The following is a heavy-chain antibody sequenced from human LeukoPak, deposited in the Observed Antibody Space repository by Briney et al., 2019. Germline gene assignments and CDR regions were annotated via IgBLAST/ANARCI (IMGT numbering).Heavy chain of an antibody. CDR1: GFTFSSYW. J-gene: IGHJ5*02. D-gene: IGHD2-15*01. Sequence: PGGSLRLSCAASGFTFSSYWMHWVRQAPGKGLVWVSRINSDGSSTSYADSVKGRFTISRDNAKNTLYLQMNSLRAEDTAVYYCARGHYPEDQANWFDPWGQGTLVTVSS. CDR3: ARGHYPEDQANWFDP. CDR2: INSDGSST. V-gene: IGHV3-74*01.